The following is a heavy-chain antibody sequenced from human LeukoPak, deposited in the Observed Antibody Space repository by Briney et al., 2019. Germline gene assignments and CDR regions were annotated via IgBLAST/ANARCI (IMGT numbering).Heavy chain of an antibody. CDR2: IYYSGST. J-gene: IGHJ6*03. CDR1: GDSISSSSYY. Sequence: SETLSLTCTVSGDSISSSSYYWSWIRQPPGKGLEWIGYIYYSGSTNYNPSLKSRVTISVDTSKNQFSLKLSSVTAADTAVYYCASGAYSYYYMDVWGKGTTVTISS. V-gene: IGHV4-61*01. D-gene: IGHD1-26*01. CDR3: ASGAYSYYYMDV.